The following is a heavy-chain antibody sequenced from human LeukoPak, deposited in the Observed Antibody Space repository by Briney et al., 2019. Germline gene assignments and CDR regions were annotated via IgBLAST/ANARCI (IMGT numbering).Heavy chain of an antibody. CDR1: GFTFSSYW. Sequence: GGSLRLSCAASGFTFSSYWMSWVRQAPGKGLEWVANIKPDGNEKYYVDSAKGRFTISRDDSKNSLYLQINSLRADDTAMYYCAREAGWDKFDYWGQGTLVTVSS. V-gene: IGHV3-7*05. J-gene: IGHJ4*02. CDR2: IKPDGNEK. CDR3: AREAGWDKFDY. D-gene: IGHD6-19*01.